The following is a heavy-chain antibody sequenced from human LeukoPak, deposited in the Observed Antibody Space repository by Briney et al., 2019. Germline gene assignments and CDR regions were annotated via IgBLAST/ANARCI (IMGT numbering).Heavy chain of an antibody. CDR1: GHSFTSYW. CDR2: IYPGDSDT. D-gene: IGHD3-3*01. CDR3: ARSGEVIFGVVSYYFDY. Sequence: GESLKISCKGSGHSFTSYWIGWVRQMPGKGLEWMGIIYPGDSDTRYSPSFQGQVTISTDKSISTAYLPWSSLKASDTAMYYCARSGEVIFGVVSYYFDYWGQGTLVTVSS. J-gene: IGHJ4*02. V-gene: IGHV5-51*01.